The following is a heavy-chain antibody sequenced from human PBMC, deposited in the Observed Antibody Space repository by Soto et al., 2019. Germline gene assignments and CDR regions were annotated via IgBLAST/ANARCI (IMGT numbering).Heavy chain of an antibody. V-gene: IGHV3-48*02. D-gene: IGHD3-16*01. J-gene: IGHJ4*02. CDR2: ISSSSSTI. CDR3: ARGRGGGFDY. CDR1: GFTFSSYS. Sequence: GGSLRLSCAASGFTFSSYSMNWVRQAPGKGLEWVSYISSSSSTIYYADSVKGRFTISRDNAKNSLYLQMNSLGDEDTAVYYCARGRGGGFDYWGQGTLVTVSS.